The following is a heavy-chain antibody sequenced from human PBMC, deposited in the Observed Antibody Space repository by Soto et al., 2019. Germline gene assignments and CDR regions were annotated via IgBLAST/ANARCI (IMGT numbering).Heavy chain of an antibody. Sequence: QVQLQESGPGLVKPSETLSLTCTVSGGSVSSGSYYWSWIRQPPGKGLEWIGYIYYSGSTNYNPSLRSRVTISVDTSKNQFSLKLSSVTAADTAVYYCARWNSYYYDSSGYYYVSALFDYWGQGTLVTVSS. D-gene: IGHD3-22*01. J-gene: IGHJ4*02. V-gene: IGHV4-61*01. CDR1: GGSVSSGSYY. CDR2: IYYSGST. CDR3: ARWNSYYYDSSGYYYVSALFDY.